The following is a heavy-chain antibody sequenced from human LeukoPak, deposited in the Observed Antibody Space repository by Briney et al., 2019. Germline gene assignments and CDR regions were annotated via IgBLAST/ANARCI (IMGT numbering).Heavy chain of an antibody. CDR2: ISTSGANT. J-gene: IGHJ4*02. CDR3: AKDRMMAQ. Sequence: GGSLRLSCRASGFTFSDSAMTWVRQAPGKGLEWVSVISTSGANTYYADSVKGRFTISRDNSKNTLFLQMSSLRAEDTAVYYCAKDRMMAQWGQGTPVTVSS. D-gene: IGHD3-16*01. CDR1: GFTFSDSA. V-gene: IGHV3-23*01.